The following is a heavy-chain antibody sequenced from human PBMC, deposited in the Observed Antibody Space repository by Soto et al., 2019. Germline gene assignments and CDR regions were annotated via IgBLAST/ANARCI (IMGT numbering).Heavy chain of an antibody. V-gene: IGHV3-33*01. CDR3: ARGRFGPIAARPFDY. CDR1: GFTFSSYG. J-gene: IGHJ4*02. CDR2: MWYDGSNK. Sequence: PGGSLRLSCAASGFTFSSYGMHWVRQAPGKGLEWVAVMWYDGSNKYYADSVKGRFTISRDNSKNTLYLQMNSLRAEDTAVYYYARGRFGPIAARPFDYSGQGTLVTVSS. D-gene: IGHD6-6*01.